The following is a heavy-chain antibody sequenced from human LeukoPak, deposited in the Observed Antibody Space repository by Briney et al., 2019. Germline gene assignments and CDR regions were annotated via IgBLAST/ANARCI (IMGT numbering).Heavy chain of an antibody. CDR3: ARARYDYVWGSYRYRYYGMDV. CDR1: GYTFTSYG. D-gene: IGHD3-16*02. CDR2: INPNSGGT. V-gene: IGHV1-2*02. Sequence: ASVKVSCKASGYTFTSYGISWVRQAPGQGLEWMGWINPNSGGTNYAQKFQGRVTMTRDTSISTAYMELSRLRSDDTAVYYCARARYDYVWGSYRYRYYGMDVWGQGTTVTVSS. J-gene: IGHJ6*02.